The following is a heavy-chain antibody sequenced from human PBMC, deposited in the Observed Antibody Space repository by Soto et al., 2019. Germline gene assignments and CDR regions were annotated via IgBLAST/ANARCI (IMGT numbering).Heavy chain of an antibody. D-gene: IGHD3-22*01. Sequence: GGSLRLSCAASGFTFSNAWMNWVRQAPGKGLEWVGRIKSKTDGGTTDYAAPVKGRFTISRDDSKNTLYLQMNSLKTEDTAVYYCTTGLTMIVVVITYYWCQGTLVSGFS. CDR2: IKSKTDGGTT. CDR3: TTGLTMIVVVITYY. V-gene: IGHV3-15*07. CDR1: GFTFSNAW. J-gene: IGHJ4*02.